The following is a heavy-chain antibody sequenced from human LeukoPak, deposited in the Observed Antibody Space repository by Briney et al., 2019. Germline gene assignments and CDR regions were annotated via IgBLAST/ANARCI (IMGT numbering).Heavy chain of an antibody. CDR1: GFTFSSYS. V-gene: IGHV3-48*01. J-gene: IGHJ4*02. CDR3: ASLYYYDSSSG. D-gene: IGHD3-22*01. Sequence: GGSLRLSCAASGFTFSSYSMNWVRQAPGKGLEWVSYISSSSSTIYYADSVKGRFTISRDNAKNSLYLQMNSLRAGDTAVYYCASLYYYDSSSGWGQGTLVTVSS. CDR2: ISSSSSTI.